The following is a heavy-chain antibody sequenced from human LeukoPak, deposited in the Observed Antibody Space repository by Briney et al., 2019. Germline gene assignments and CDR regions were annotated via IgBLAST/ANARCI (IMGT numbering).Heavy chain of an antibody. Sequence: GGSLRLSCAASGFTFSDDPMNWVRQPPGKGLEWVAHIRSRSLTISYADSVKGRFTISRDNAKNSLYLLMNSLRDEDTAVYYCVRDSAFAFNIWGQGTMVTVSS. D-gene: IGHD1-26*01. CDR3: VRDSAFAFNI. CDR1: GFTFSDDP. V-gene: IGHV3-48*02. J-gene: IGHJ3*02. CDR2: IRSRSLTI.